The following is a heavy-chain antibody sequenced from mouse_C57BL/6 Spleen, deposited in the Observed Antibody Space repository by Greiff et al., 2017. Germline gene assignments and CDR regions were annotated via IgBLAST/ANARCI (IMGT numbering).Heavy chain of an antibody. CDR2: IWSDGST. CDR3: ARHGGDDYAMDY. J-gene: IGHJ4*01. V-gene: IGHV2-6-1*01. CDR1: GFSLTSYG. Sequence: VQLQQSGPGLVAPSQSLSITCTVSGFSLTSYGVHWVRQPPGKGLEWLVVIWSDGSTTYNSALKSRLSISKDNSKSQVFLKMNSLQTDDTAMYYCARHGGDDYAMDYWGQGTSVTVSS.